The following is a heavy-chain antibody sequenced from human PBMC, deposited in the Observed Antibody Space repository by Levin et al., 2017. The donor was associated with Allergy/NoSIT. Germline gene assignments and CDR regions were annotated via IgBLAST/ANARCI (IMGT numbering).Heavy chain of an antibody. J-gene: IGHJ6*02. Sequence: SCAASGFTFSSYAMHWVRQAPGKGLEWVAVISYDGSNKYYADSVKGRFTISRDNSKNTLYLQMNSLRAEDTAVYYCARETRYDSSGYQPKVSYGMDVWGQGTTVTVSS. D-gene: IGHD3-22*01. CDR3: ARETRYDSSGYQPKVSYGMDV. V-gene: IGHV3-30-3*01. CDR1: GFTFSSYA. CDR2: ISYDGSNK.